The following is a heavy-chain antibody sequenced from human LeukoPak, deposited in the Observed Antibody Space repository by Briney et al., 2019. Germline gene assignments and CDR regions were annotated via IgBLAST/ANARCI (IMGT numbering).Heavy chain of an antibody. CDR2: NNPKSGAA. D-gene: IGHD6-13*01. Sequence: ASVKVSCKASGYSFSDYYMHWVRQAPGQGLEWLGWNNPKSGAADYAQQFRGRVTMTRDTSINTDYMEMKRVTSDDTAVYYCARGAEAETSPLDFWGQGTLVIVS. V-gene: IGHV1-2*02. J-gene: IGHJ4*02. CDR1: GYSFSDYY. CDR3: ARGAEAETSPLDF.